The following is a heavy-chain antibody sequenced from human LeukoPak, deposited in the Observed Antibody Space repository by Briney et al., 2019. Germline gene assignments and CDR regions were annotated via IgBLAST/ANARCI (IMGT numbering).Heavy chain of an antibody. CDR2: IIPIFGTA. V-gene: IGHV1-69*01. J-gene: IGHJ4*02. CDR3: AGGYYDFWSGSPGY. CDR1: GDTFGSYV. D-gene: IGHD3-3*01. Sequence: SVKVSCKASGDTFGSYVITWVRQASGQGLEWMGGIIPIFGTANYAQKFQGRVTITADESTSTAYMELSSLRSEDTAVYYCAGGYYDFWSGSPGYWGQGTLVTVSS.